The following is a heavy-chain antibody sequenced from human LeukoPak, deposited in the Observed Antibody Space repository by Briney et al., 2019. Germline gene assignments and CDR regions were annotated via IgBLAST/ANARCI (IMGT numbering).Heavy chain of an antibody. CDR3: ARGVTYGDYGRPTRRLAFPRLDY. CDR1: GGSISSSSYY. D-gene: IGHD4-17*01. Sequence: SETLSLTCTVSGGSISSSSYYWGWIRQPPGKGLEWIGSIYYSGSTYYNPSLKSRVTISVDTSKNQFSLKLSSVTAADTAVYYCARGVTYGDYGRPTRRLAFPRLDYWGQGTLVTVSS. J-gene: IGHJ4*02. V-gene: IGHV4-39*01. CDR2: IYYSGST.